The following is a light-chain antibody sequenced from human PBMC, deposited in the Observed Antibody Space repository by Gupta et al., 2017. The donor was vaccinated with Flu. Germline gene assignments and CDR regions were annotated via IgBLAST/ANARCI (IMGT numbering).Light chain of an antibody. CDR1: PEHV. J-gene: IGLJ1*01. CDR2: NDT. V-gene: IGLV3-25*03. CDR3: QSSDSSGTYAV. Sequence: PEHVAYWFQQSPGQAPKLVIYNDTERASGVPERFSGSRSGTTASLAISGVQAEDEADYYCQSSDSSGTYAVFGSGTTVTVL.